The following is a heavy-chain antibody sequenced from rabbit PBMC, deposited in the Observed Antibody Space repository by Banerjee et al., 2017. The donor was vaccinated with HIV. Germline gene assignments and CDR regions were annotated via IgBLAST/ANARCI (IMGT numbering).Heavy chain of an antibody. D-gene: IGHD8-1*01. Sequence: ESGGGLVKPGGSLTLTCTASGFSFGSNDYMCWVRQAPGRGLEWIACIYSGNSGYTYYATWATGRFTCSKTSSTTVTLQVTSLTAADTATYFCARDTASSFSSYGMDLWGPGTLVTVS. J-gene: IGHJ6*01. V-gene: IGHV1S40*01. CDR3: ARDTASSFSSYGMDL. CDR2: IYSGNSGYT. CDR1: GFSFGSNDY.